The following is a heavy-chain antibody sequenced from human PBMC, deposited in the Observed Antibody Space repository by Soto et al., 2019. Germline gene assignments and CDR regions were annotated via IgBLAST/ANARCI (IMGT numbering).Heavy chain of an antibody. CDR3: AKNQGVELVPLATVDWFDP. CDR1: GFTFENFG. V-gene: IGHV3-23*01. D-gene: IGHD1-26*01. J-gene: IGHJ5*02. Sequence: LRLSCAASGFTFENFGMSWVRQAPGKGLEWISSISGSGLNKYYADSVEGRFTISRDNSKNTVYLELSNLRAEDTAVYHCAKNQGVELVPLATVDWFDPWGQGSVVTVSS. CDR2: ISGSGLNK.